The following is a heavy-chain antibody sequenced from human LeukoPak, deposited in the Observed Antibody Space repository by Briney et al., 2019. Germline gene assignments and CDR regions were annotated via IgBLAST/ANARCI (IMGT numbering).Heavy chain of an antibody. V-gene: IGHV4-4*02. Sequence: KPSETLSLTCAVSGGSISSSNWWSWVRQPPGKGLEWIGEIYHSGSTNYNPSLKSRVTISVDKSKNQFSLKLSSVTAADTAVYYCARVGGAAAGTADYWYFDLWGRGTLVTVSS. D-gene: IGHD6-13*01. J-gene: IGHJ2*01. CDR3: ARVGGAAAGTADYWYFDL. CDR1: GGSISSSNW. CDR2: IYHSGST.